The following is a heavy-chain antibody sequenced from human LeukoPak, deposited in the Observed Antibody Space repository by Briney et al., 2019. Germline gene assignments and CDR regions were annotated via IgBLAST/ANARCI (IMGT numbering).Heavy chain of an antibody. D-gene: IGHD3-22*01. J-gene: IGHJ6*02. V-gene: IGHV1-2*06. CDR1: GYTFTGYY. CDR3: ARDWVVISYGMDV. CDR2: INPNSGGT. Sequence: ASVKVSCKASGYTFTGYYMHWVRQAPGQGLEWMGRINPNSGGTNYAQKFQGRVTTTGDTSISTAYMELSRLRSDDTAVYYCARDWVVISYGMDVWGQGATVTVSS.